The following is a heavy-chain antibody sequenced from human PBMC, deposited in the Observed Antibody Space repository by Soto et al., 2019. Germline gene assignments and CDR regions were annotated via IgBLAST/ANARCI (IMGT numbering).Heavy chain of an antibody. CDR1: GFTVSTNY. CDR3: ASGQQVILRYYYGLDV. V-gene: IGHV3-53*02. CDR2: IYYDDGST. J-gene: IGHJ6*02. Sequence: EVQLVETGGGWIQPGGSLRLSCAVSGFTVSTNYMSWVRQAPGKGLEWVSVIYYDDGSTYYADSVKGRFSIFRDSSRNTLYLQMNSLSAEDTAVYYCASGQQVILRYYYGLDVWGQGTTVTVSS. D-gene: IGHD6-13*01.